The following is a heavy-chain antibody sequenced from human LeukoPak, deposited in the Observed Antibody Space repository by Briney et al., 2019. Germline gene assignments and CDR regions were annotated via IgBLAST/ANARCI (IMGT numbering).Heavy chain of an antibody. CDR2: IYPSGST. J-gene: IGHJ4*02. D-gene: IGHD6-19*01. CDR3: AGSSGWGVNFDY. CDR1: GYSISSGYY. Sequence: SETLSLTCAVSGYSISSGYYWGWIRQPPGKGLEWIGSIYPSGSTYYNPSLKSRVTISVDTSKNQFSLKLSSVTAADTAVYYCAGSSGWGVNFDYWGQGTLVTVSS. V-gene: IGHV4-38-2*01.